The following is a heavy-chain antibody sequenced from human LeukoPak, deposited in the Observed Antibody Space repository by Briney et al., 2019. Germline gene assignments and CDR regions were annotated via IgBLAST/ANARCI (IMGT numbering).Heavy chain of an antibody. Sequence: GGSLRLSCAASGFTFSSSGMHWVRQAPGRGLEWVAFIRFDGTTKYYAQSVRGRFTISRDNSKNTLGLQMNSLRAEDTAVYYCARLRQAAFDIWGQGTMVTVSS. CDR2: IRFDGTTK. J-gene: IGHJ3*02. D-gene: IGHD2-21*02. CDR3: ARLRQAAFDI. CDR1: GFTFSSSG. V-gene: IGHV3-30*02.